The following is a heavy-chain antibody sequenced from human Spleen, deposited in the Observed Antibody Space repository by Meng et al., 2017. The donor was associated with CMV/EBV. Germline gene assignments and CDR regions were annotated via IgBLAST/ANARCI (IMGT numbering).Heavy chain of an antibody. CDR1: GGSFSCYY. V-gene: IGHV4-34*01. J-gene: IGHJ4*02. D-gene: IGHD1-1*01. CDR3: ARVRIRYGFDY. Sequence: VQLHQWGADLLKPSDTLSLTCAVSGGSFSCYYWSWIRQPPRKGLEWIGEINHSGSTTYNPSLKSRVPISVDTSKNQFSLKLSSVTAADTAVYYCARVRIRYGFDYWGQGTLVTVSS. CDR2: INHSGST.